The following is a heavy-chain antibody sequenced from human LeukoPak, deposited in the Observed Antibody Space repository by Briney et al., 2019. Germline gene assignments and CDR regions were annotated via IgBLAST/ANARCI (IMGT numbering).Heavy chain of an antibody. CDR3: ASEASSSWYHYGVFLYYFDY. Sequence: SETLSLTCTVSGGSISSYYWSWIRQPAGKGLEWIGRIYTSGSTNYNPSLKSRVTMSVDTSKNQFSLKLSSVTAADTAVYYCASEASSSWYHYGVFLYYFDYWGQGTLVTVSS. V-gene: IGHV4-4*07. CDR2: IYTSGST. J-gene: IGHJ4*02. D-gene: IGHD6-13*01. CDR1: GGSISSYY.